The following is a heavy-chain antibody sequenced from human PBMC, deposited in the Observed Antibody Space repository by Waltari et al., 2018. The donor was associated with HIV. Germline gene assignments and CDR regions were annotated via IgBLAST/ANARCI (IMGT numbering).Heavy chain of an antibody. CDR1: GGTFSSYA. D-gene: IGHD5-18*01. J-gene: IGHJ6*02. V-gene: IGHV1-69*01. CDR2: IIPIFGTA. CDR3: ARGHVDTASYWYYGMDV. Sequence: QVQLVQSGAEVKKPGSSVKVSCKASGGTFSSYAISWVRQAPGQGLEWMGGIIPIFGTANYAQKFQGRVTITADESTSTAYMELSSLRSEDTAVYYCARGHVDTASYWYYGMDVWGQGTTVTVSS.